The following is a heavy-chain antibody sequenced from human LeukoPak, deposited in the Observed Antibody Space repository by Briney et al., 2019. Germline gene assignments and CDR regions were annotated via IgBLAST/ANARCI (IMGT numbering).Heavy chain of an antibody. CDR3: AKSSQGDDY. CDR2: ISYDGSNK. Sequence: GGSLRLSCEASRFTFSSYGMHWVRQAPGKGLEWVAVISYDGSNKYYADSVKGRFTISRDNSKNTLYLQMNSLRAEDTAVYYCAKSSQGDDYWGQGTLVTVSS. V-gene: IGHV3-30*18. CDR1: RFTFSSYG. D-gene: IGHD3-16*01. J-gene: IGHJ4*02.